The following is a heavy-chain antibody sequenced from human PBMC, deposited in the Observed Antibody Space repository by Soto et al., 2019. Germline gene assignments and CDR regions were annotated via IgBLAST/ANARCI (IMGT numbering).Heavy chain of an antibody. CDR2: IYYSGST. D-gene: IGHD6-19*01. J-gene: IGHJ4*02. V-gene: IGHV4-39*01. CDR1: GGSISSSIYY. CDR3: ARRGEAVAGSFDY. Sequence: PSETLSLTCTVSGGSISSSIYYWGGIRQPPGKGLEWIGSIYYSGSTYYNPSLKSRVTISVDTSKNQFSLKLSSVAAADTAVYYCARRGEAVAGSFDYWGQGTLVTV.